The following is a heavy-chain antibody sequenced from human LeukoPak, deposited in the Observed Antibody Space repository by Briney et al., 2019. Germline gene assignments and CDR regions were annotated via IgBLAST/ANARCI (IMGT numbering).Heavy chain of an antibody. CDR3: ATIGSSGYAIDY. CDR1: GYTLTELS. J-gene: IGHJ4*02. CDR2: FDPEDGET. D-gene: IGHD3-22*01. Sequence: GASVKVSCKVSGYTLTELSVHWVRQAPGKGLEWMGGFDPEDGETIYAQKFQGRVTMTEDTSTDTAYMELSSLRSEDTAVYYCATIGSSGYAIDYWGQGTLVTVSS. V-gene: IGHV1-24*01.